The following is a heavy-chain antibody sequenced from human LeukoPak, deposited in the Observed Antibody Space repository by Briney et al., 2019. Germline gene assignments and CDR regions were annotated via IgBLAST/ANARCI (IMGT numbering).Heavy chain of an antibody. D-gene: IGHD6-13*01. V-gene: IGHV3-66*01. J-gene: IGHJ4*02. CDR1: GFTFSGFE. Sequence: GGSLRLSCVASGFTFSGFEMNWVRQAPGKGLEWVSIIYADSTTYYADSVKGRFTISRDNSKNTLYLQINSLRVDDTAVYYCARDQRGGSSWFPFDYWGQGTLVTVSS. CDR2: IYADSTT. CDR3: ARDQRGGSSWFPFDY.